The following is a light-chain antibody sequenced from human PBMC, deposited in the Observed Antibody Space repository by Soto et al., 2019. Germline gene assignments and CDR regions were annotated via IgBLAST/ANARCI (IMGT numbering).Light chain of an antibody. CDR2: EVS. J-gene: IGLJ1*01. Sequence: QSVLTQPASVSGSPGQSITISCTGTSSDVGGYNYVSWYQQHPGTAPQLMIYEVSNRPSGVSNRFSGSKSGNTASLTISGLQAEDEADYYCSSYTRSSTRVFGTGTKLTVL. V-gene: IGLV2-14*01. CDR1: SSDVGGYNY. CDR3: SSYTRSSTRV.